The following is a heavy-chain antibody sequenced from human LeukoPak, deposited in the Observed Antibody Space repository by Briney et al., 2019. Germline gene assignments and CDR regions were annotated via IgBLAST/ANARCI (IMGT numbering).Heavy chain of an antibody. J-gene: IGHJ4*02. V-gene: IGHV3-9*01. Sequence: GGSLRLSCVASGFTVSNNYMTWVRQAPGKGLEWVSGINWNSNSIGYADSVKGRFTISRDNAKNSLYLQMNSLRAEDTAFYYCAKGLGKSSGWATLDYWGQGTLVTVSS. CDR2: INWNSNSI. CDR1: GFTVSNNY. CDR3: AKGLGKSSGWATLDY. D-gene: IGHD6-19*01.